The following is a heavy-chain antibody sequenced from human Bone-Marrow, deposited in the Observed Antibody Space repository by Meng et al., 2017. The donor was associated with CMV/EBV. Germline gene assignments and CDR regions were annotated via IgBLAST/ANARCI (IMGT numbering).Heavy chain of an antibody. CDR2: IYYSGST. CDR1: GGSISSGGYY. CDR3: ARVYYDSSGYYPLLDDAFDI. V-gene: IGHV4-31*03. J-gene: IGHJ3*02. D-gene: IGHD3-22*01. Sequence: LRLSCTVSGGSISSGGYYWSWIRQHPGKGLEWIGYIYYSGSTYYNPSLKSRVTISVDTSKNQFSLKLSSVTAADTAVYYCARVYYDSSGYYPLLDDAFDIGRQGTMV.